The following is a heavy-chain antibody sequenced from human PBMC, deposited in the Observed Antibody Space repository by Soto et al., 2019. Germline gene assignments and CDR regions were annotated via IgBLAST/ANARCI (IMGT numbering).Heavy chain of an antibody. J-gene: IGHJ4*02. D-gene: IGHD6-19*01. Sequence: SETLSLTCSVSGASVSSGSFYWSWIRQPPGKGLEWIGFIYNNETFNYNPSLKSRVTLSVDTSKHQFSLKLSSVTAADTAVYYCARVPLRYSSSHNFDSWGQGDLVTVS. CDR1: GASVSSGSFY. CDR2: IYNNETF. CDR3: ARVPLRYSSSHNFDS. V-gene: IGHV4-61*01.